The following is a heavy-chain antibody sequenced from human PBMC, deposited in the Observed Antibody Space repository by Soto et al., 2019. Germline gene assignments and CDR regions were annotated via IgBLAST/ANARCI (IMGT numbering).Heavy chain of an antibody. D-gene: IGHD4-17*01. V-gene: IGHV1-69*02. Sequence: SVKVSCKGSGGTFNRYTITWVRQAPGQGLEWMGRIIPMFGIASYAQNFQGRVTITADKSTSTAYMELSSLRSEDTAVYYCARGIKYGDYSRWFDPWGPGTLVTVSS. J-gene: IGHJ5*02. CDR3: ARGIKYGDYSRWFDP. CDR2: IIPMFGIA. CDR1: GGTFNRYT.